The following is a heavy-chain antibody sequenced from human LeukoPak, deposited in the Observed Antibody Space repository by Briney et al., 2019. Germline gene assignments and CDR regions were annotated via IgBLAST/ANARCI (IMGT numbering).Heavy chain of an antibody. J-gene: IGHJ4*02. CDR1: GGSISSYY. CDR2: IYYSGST. Sequence: SETLSLTCTVSGGSISSYYWSWIRQPPGKGLEWIGYIYYSGSTNYNPSLKSRVTISVDTSKNQFSLKLSSVTAADTAVYYCARDGYYDSSGHSEFDYWGQGTLATVSS. D-gene: IGHD3-22*01. CDR3: ARDGYYDSSGHSEFDY. V-gene: IGHV4-59*01.